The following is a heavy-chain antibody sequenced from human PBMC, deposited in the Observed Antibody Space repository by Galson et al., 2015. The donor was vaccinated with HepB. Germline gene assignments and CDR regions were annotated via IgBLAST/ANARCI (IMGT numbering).Heavy chain of an antibody. CDR2: IIPIFGTA. V-gene: IGHV1-69*13. D-gene: IGHD6-13*01. J-gene: IGHJ5*02. CDR3: ARVAAAGRNWFDP. Sequence: SVKVSCKASGGTFSSYAISWVRQAPGQGLEWMGGIIPIFGTANYAQKFQGRVTITADESTSTAYMELSSLRSEDTAAYYCARVAAAGRNWFDPWGQGTLVTVSS. CDR1: GGTFSSYA.